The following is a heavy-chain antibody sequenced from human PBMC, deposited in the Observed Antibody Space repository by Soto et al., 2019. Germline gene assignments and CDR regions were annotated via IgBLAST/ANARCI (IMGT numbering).Heavy chain of an antibody. CDR2: IYYSGST. CDR3: ARYSSTVTKRRKNWFDP. D-gene: IGHD4-17*01. V-gene: IGHV4-31*03. J-gene: IGHJ5*02. CDR1: GGSISSGGYY. Sequence: QVQLQESGPGLVKPSQTLSLTCTVSGGSISSGGYYWSWIRQHPGKGLEWIGYIYYSGSTYYNPSLKSRVTISVDTSKNQFSLKLSSVTAADTAVYYCARYSSTVTKRRKNWFDPWGQGTLVTVSS.